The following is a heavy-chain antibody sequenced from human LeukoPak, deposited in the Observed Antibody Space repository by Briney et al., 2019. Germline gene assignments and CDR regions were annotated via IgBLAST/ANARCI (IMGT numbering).Heavy chain of an antibody. Sequence: SETLSLTCTVSGGSISSYYWSWIRQPPGKGLEWIGYIYYSGSTYYNPSLKSRVTISVDTSKNQFSLKLSSVTAADTAVYYCARAKGPIDYWGQGTLVTVSS. J-gene: IGHJ4*02. CDR2: IYYSGST. CDR3: ARAKGPIDY. V-gene: IGHV4-59*12. CDR1: GGSISSYY.